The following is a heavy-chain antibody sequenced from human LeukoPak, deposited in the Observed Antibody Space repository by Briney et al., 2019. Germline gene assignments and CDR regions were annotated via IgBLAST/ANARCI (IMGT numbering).Heavy chain of an antibody. CDR1: GFTFSSYW. V-gene: IGHV3-7*03. J-gene: IGHJ4*02. CDR3: AEATGDY. D-gene: IGHD1-26*01. Sequence: GGSLRLSCAASGFTFSSYWMSWVRQAPGKGLEWVANIKQDGSEKYYVDSVKGRFTISRDNSKNTLYLQMNNLRADDTAVYYCAEATGDYWGQETLVTVSS. CDR2: IKQDGSEK.